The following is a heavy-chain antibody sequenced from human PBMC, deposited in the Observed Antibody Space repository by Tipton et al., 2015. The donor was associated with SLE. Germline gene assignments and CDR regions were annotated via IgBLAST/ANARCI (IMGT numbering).Heavy chain of an antibody. V-gene: IGHV3-23*01. J-gene: IGHJ4*02. Sequence: SLRLSCAASGFTFKNYAMIWVRQAPGKGLEYVSGITGSGSSTFYADSVKGRFTISRDNSRNTLYLEMNGLRAEDTALYYCAKDRVADTTMVWGCFDYWGQGTLVSVSS. CDR3: AKDRVADTTMVWGCFDY. CDR2: ITGSGSST. CDR1: GFTFKNYA. D-gene: IGHD5-18*01.